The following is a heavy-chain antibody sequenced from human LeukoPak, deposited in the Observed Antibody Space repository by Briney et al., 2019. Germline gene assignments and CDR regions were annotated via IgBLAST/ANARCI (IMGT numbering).Heavy chain of an antibody. J-gene: IGHJ4*02. D-gene: IGHD6-13*01. CDR3: ARGPRQLTH. V-gene: IGHV4-34*01. CDR1: GGSFSGYY. CDR2: INHSGST. Sequence: SETLSLTCAVYGGSFSGYYWSWIRQPPGKGLEWIGEINHSGSTNYNPSLKSRVTISVDTSKNQFSLKLSSVTAADTAVYYCARGPRQLTHWGQETLVTVSP.